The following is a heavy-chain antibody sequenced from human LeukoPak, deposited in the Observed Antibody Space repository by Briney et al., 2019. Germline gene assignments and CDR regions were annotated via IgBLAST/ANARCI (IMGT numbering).Heavy chain of an antibody. D-gene: IGHD2-2*01. J-gene: IGHJ4*02. CDR2: ISYDGSNK. CDR3: AREGYCSSTSCYLSYYFDY. V-gene: IGHV3-30*03. CDR1: GFTFSSYG. Sequence: PGGSLRLSCAASGFTFSSYGMPWVRQAPGKGVEWVAVISYDGSNKYYADSVKGRFTISRDNSKNTLYLQMNSLRAEDTAVYYCAREGYCSSTSCYLSYYFDYWGQGTLVTVSS.